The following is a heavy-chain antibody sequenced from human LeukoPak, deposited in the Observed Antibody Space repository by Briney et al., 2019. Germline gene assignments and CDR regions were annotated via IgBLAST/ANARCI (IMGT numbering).Heavy chain of an antibody. J-gene: IGHJ6*02. V-gene: IGHV1-46*01. Sequence: GASVKVSCKATGYTFTSHYMHWVRQAPGQGLEWMGVINPSGGRTSYAQKFQGRVTMTRDTSTSTVYMELSSVRSEDTAVYYCAREPVVVPVAFKVDGMDVWGQGTTVTVSS. CDR3: AREPVVVPVAFKVDGMDV. D-gene: IGHD2-2*01. CDR1: GYTFTSHY. CDR2: INPSGGRT.